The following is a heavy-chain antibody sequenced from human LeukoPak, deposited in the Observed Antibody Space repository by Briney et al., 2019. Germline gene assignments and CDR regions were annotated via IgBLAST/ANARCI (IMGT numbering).Heavy chain of an antibody. D-gene: IGHD6-13*01. J-gene: IGHJ4*02. CDR2: ISGSGGNT. V-gene: IGHV3-23*01. CDR3: AKEMRQQLVTFDY. Sequence: PGGSLRLSCAASGFTFSSSAMGWVRQAPGKGLDWVSAISGSGGNTYYADSVKGRFTISRDNSKNTLYLQMNSLRAEDTAVYYCAKEMRQQLVTFDYWGQGTLVTVSS. CDR1: GFTFSSSA.